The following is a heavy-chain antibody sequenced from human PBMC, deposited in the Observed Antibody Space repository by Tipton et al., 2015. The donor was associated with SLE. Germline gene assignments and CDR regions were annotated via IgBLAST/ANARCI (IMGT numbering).Heavy chain of an antibody. J-gene: IGHJ4*02. Sequence: QVQLVQSGAEVKKPGSSVKVSCKASGGTFSSYAISWVRQAPGQGLEWMGGIIPIFGTANYAQKFQGRVTMTTDTSTDTSYMELKSLRSDDTAVYFCARAVGSRLLREYYFDYWGQGTLVTVSS. CDR2: IIPIFGTA. V-gene: IGHV1-69*06. CDR1: GGTFSSYA. D-gene: IGHD6-19*01. CDR3: ARAVGSRLLREYYFDY.